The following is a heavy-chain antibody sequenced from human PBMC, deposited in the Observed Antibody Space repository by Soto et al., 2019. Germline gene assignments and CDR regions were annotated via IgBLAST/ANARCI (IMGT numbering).Heavy chain of an antibody. D-gene: IGHD2-2*01. J-gene: IGHJ6*02. Sequence: SVKVSCKASGGTFSSYAISWVRQAPGQGLEWMGGIIPISDTTNYAQKFQGRVTITADESTSTAYMELSSLRSEDTAVYYCARSQGSSTSLEIYYYYYYGMDVWGQGSSVPVSS. CDR2: IIPISDTT. CDR1: GGTFSSYA. V-gene: IGHV1-69*13. CDR3: ARSQGSSTSLEIYYYYYYGMDV.